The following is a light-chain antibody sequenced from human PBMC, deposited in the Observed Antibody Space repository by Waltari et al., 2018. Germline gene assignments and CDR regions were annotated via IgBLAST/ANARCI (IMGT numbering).Light chain of an antibody. V-gene: IGKV3-20*01. Sequence: EIVLTQSPGTLSLSPGEGDTLSCRTSQTIRTTYLAWYQQKPGQAPTLLIYGTFSRATGIPDMFTGSGSGTDFSLTISSLEPEDFATYYCQQYDISPLTFGGGTKVEIK. CDR1: QTIRTTY. CDR3: QQYDISPLT. CDR2: GTF. J-gene: IGKJ4*01.